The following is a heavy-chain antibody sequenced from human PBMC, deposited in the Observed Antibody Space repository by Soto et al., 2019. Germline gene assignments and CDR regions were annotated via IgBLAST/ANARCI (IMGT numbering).Heavy chain of an antibody. CDR1: GGTFSSYA. Sequence: SVKVSCKASGGTFSSYAISWVRQAPGQGLEWMGGIIPIFGTANYAQKFQGRVTITADESTSTAYMELSSLRSEDTAVYYCARWTRPSQWLVQGNRDVWGQGTTVTVSS. J-gene: IGHJ6*02. V-gene: IGHV1-69*13. CDR2: IIPIFGTA. CDR3: ARWTRPSQWLVQGNRDV. D-gene: IGHD6-19*01.